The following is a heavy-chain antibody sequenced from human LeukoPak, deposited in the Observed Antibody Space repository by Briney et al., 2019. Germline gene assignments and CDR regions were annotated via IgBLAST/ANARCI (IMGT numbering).Heavy chain of an antibody. J-gene: IGHJ4*02. CDR3: AKDPRPDSSGYYDY. D-gene: IGHD3-22*01. V-gene: IGHV3-23*01. Sequence: GGSLRLSCAASGFTFSSYAMSWVRQAPGKGLEWVSAISDSGGSTYYADSVKGRFTISRDNSKNTLYLQMNSLRDEDTAVYYCAKDPRPDSSGYYDYWGQGTLVTVSS. CDR2: ISDSGGST. CDR1: GFTFSSYA.